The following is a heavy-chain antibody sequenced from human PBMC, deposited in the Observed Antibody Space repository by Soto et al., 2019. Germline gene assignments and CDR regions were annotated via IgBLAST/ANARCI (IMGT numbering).Heavy chain of an antibody. D-gene: IGHD3-10*01. CDR2: IFHDGTA. V-gene: IGHV4-39*07. J-gene: IGHJ4*02. Sequence: SETQSLTYTVSGCSISSSSYYLSWIRPPPGKGLEWIGSIFHDGTANYYPSFERRVAMSVDTSRNQFSLKLTSVTAADTAVYFCARLVYDTRLNYMYFDFWGPGTLVTVSS. CDR1: GCSISSSSYY. CDR3: ARLVYDTRLNYMYFDF.